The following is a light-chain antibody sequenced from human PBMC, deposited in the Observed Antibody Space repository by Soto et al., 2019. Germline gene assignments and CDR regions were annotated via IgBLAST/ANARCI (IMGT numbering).Light chain of an antibody. CDR1: QSVSSW. CDR3: QQYNSYWT. CDR2: DAS. V-gene: IGKV1-5*01. J-gene: IGKJ1*01. Sequence: DIQMTQSPSTLSASVGERVTITCRASQSVSSWLAWYQQKPGKAPKLLIYDASSLETGVPSRFSGSGSVTEFTLTISSLQPDDFATYYCQQYNSYWTFGQGTKVDIK.